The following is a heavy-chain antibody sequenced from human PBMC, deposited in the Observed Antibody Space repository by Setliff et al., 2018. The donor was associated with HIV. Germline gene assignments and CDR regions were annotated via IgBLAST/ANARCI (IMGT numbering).Heavy chain of an antibody. J-gene: IGHJ4*02. V-gene: IGHV1-69*06. CDR2: IIPKSDAT. Sequence: SVKVSCKASGGTFTFYGLNWVRQAPGQGLEWMGKIIPKSDATDYAQKFRGRVTITADKSSNTVYLELTSLSSEDTAVYYCARELGEYCSGGTCYHHYYFDYWGPGTLVTVSS. CDR1: GGTFTFYG. D-gene: IGHD2-15*01. CDR3: ARELGEYCSGGTCYHHYYFDY.